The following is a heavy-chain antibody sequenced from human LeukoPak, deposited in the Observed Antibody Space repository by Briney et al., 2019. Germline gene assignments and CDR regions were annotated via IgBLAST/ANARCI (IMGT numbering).Heavy chain of an antibody. Sequence: GGSLRLSCAASGFTVSSSYMSWVRQAPGKGLEWVSVIYSGGTTYYADSVKGRFTISKDNSRNTLYLQMNSLRAEDTAVYYCARDLIVGGNHDAFDIWGQGTMVTVSS. V-gene: IGHV3-53*01. CDR1: GFTVSSSY. CDR3: ARDLIVGGNHDAFDI. D-gene: IGHD1-26*01. CDR2: IYSGGTT. J-gene: IGHJ3*02.